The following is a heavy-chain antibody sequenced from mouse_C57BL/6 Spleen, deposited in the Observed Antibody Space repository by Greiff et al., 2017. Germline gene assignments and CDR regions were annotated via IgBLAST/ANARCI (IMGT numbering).Heavy chain of an antibody. J-gene: IGHJ2*01. V-gene: IGHV5-17*03. CDR1: GFTFSDYG. D-gene: IGHD1-1*01. CDR3: ARHGDYYGSRGYFDY. CDR2: ISSGSSTI. Sequence: EVMLVESGGGLVKPGGSLKLSCAASGFTFSDYGMHWVRQAPEKGLEWVAYISSGSSTIYYADTVKGRFTISRDNAKNTLYLQMSSLRSEDTALYYCARHGDYYGSRGYFDYWGQGTTLTVSS.